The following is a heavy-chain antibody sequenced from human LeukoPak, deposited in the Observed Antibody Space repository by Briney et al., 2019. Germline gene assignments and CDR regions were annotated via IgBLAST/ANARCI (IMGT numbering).Heavy chain of an antibody. D-gene: IGHD6-13*01. V-gene: IGHV3-11*04. CDR3: ARVVSSWYYFDY. J-gene: IGHJ4*02. Sequence: GGSLRLSCAAPGFTFSDYYMSWIRQAPGKGLEWVSYISSSGSTIYYADSVKGRFTISRDNAKNSLYLQMNSLRAEDTAVYYCARVVSSWYYFDYWGQGTLVTVSS. CDR1: GFTFSDYY. CDR2: ISSSGSTI.